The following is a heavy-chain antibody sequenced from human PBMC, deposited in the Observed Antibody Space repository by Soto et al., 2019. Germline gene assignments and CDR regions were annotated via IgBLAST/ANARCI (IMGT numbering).Heavy chain of an antibody. CDR1: GFTFSSYG. CDR2: ISYDGSNK. CDR3: AKNIVATTHNFDY. D-gene: IGHD5-12*01. Sequence: QVQLVESGGGVVQPGRSLRLSCAASGFTFSSYGMHWVRQAPGKGLEWVAVISYDGSNKYYADSVKGRFTISRDNSKNTLYLQMNSLRAEYTAVYYCAKNIVATTHNFDYWGQGTLVTVSS. V-gene: IGHV3-30*18. J-gene: IGHJ4*02.